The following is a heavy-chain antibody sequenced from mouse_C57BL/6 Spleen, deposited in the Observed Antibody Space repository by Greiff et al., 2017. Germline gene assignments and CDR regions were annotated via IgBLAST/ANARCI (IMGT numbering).Heavy chain of an antibody. Sequence: QVQLQQPGTELVKPGASVKLSCKASGYTFTSYWMHWVKQRPGQGLEWIGNFNPSNGGTNYNEKFKSKATLTVDKSSSTAYMQLSSLTSEDSAVYYCAREDYYGSSYWAMDYWGQGTSVTVSS. D-gene: IGHD1-1*01. J-gene: IGHJ4*01. CDR1: GYTFTSYW. V-gene: IGHV1-53*01. CDR3: AREDYYGSSYWAMDY. CDR2: FNPSNGGT.